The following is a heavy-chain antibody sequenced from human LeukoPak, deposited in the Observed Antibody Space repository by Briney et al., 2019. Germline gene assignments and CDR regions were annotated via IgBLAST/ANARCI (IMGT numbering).Heavy chain of an antibody. D-gene: IGHD5-12*01. J-gene: IGHJ4*02. CDR3: AKSPPGDIVATINLFDY. CDR1: GYTFTSYA. CDR2: INAGNGNT. V-gene: IGHV1-3*01. Sequence: GASVKVSCKASGYTFTSYAMHWVRQAPGQRLEWMGWINAGNGNTKYSQKFQGRVTITRDTSASTAYMELSSLRSEDTAVYYCAKSPPGDIVATINLFDYWGQGTLVTVSS.